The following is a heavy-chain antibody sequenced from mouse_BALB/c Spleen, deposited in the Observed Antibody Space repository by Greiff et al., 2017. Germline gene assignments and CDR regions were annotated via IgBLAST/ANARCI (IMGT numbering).Heavy chain of an antibody. Sequence: VKLQQPGAELVRPGASVKLSCKASGYTFTSYWINWVKQRPGQGLEWIGNIYPSDSYTNYNQKFKDKATLTVDKSSSTAYMQLSSPTSEDSAVYYCTRFPLESSGWYFDVWGAGTTVTVAS. V-gene: IGHV1-69*02. J-gene: IGHJ1*01. CDR1: GYTFTSYW. D-gene: IGHD1-3*01. CDR3: TRFPLESSGWYFDV. CDR2: IYPSDSYT.